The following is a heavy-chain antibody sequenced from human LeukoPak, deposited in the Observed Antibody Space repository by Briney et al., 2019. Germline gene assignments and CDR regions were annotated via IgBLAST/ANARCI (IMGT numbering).Heavy chain of an antibody. CDR2: ISSSGSTI. D-gene: IGHD4-17*01. J-gene: IGHJ6*03. CDR3: ARAQTTTVTTFYYYYYMDV. Sequence: GGSLRLSCAASGFTFSSYEMNWVRQAPGKGLEWVSYISSSGSTIYYADSVKGRFTISRDNAKNSLYLQMNSLRAEDTAVYYCARAQTTTVTTFYYYYYMDVWGKGTTVTISS. V-gene: IGHV3-48*03. CDR1: GFTFSSYE.